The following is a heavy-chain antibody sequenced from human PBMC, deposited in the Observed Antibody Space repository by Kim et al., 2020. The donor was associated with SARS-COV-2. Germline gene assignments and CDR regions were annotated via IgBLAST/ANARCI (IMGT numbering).Heavy chain of an antibody. J-gene: IGHJ4*02. CDR3: VAGGAYLGV. Sequence: GSEKLYVDSVKGRFTISRDNARNSLYLQRDSLRAEDTAVYYCVAGGAYLGVWGQGTLATVSS. CDR2: GSEK. D-gene: IGHD2-21*01. V-gene: IGHV3-7*01.